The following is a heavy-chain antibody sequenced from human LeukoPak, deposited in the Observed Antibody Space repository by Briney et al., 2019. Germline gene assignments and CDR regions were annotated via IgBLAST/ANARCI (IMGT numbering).Heavy chain of an antibody. V-gene: IGHV4-38-2*02. Sequence: SETLSLTCTVSGYSISSGYYWGWIRQPPGKGLEWIGSIYHSGSTNYNPSLKSRVTISVDTSKNQFSLKLSSVTAADTAVYYCARTRDITIFQKFFDYWGQGTLVTVSS. CDR2: IYHSGST. CDR1: GYSISSGYY. J-gene: IGHJ4*02. D-gene: IGHD3-9*01. CDR3: ARTRDITIFQKFFDY.